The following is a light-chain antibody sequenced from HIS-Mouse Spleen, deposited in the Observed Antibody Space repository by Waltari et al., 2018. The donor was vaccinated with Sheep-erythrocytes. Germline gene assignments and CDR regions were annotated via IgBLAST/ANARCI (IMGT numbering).Light chain of an antibody. CDR3: CSYAGSYNHV. Sequence: QSALTQPRSVSGSPGQSVPIPCPGTSSDVGGYNYVPWYQQHPGKAPKLMIYDVSKRPSGVPDRFSGSKSGNTASLTISGLQAEDEADYYCCSYAGSYNHVFATGTKVTVL. J-gene: IGLJ1*01. V-gene: IGLV2-11*01. CDR2: DVS. CDR1: SSDVGGYNY.